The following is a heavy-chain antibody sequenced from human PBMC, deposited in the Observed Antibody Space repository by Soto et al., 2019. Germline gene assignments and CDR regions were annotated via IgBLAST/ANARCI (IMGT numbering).Heavy chain of an antibody. CDR3: ARDKGGGGYDWYYYYGMDV. D-gene: IGHD5-12*01. CDR2: ISDSGGNT. V-gene: IGHV3-23*01. Sequence: GGSLRLSCAASGFTFGSYAMSWVRQAPGKGLEWVSTISDSGGNTYNADSVKGRFTISRDNAKNSLYLQMNSLRDEDTAVYYCARDKGGGGYDWYYYYGMDVWGQGTTVTVSS. J-gene: IGHJ6*02. CDR1: GFTFGSYA.